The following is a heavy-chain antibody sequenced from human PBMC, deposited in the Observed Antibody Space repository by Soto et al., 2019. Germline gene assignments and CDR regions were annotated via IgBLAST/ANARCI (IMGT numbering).Heavy chain of an antibody. J-gene: IGHJ4*02. D-gene: IGHD6-13*01. CDR2: IYYSGST. Sequence: QLQLQESGPGLVKPSETLSLTCTVSGGSISSSSYYWGWIRQPPGKGLEWIGSIYYSGSTYYNPSLKSRVTISVDTSKNQFSLKLSSVTAADTAVYYCARHTASSSSFDYWGQGTLVTVSS. V-gene: IGHV4-39*01. CDR1: GGSISSSSYY. CDR3: ARHTASSSSFDY.